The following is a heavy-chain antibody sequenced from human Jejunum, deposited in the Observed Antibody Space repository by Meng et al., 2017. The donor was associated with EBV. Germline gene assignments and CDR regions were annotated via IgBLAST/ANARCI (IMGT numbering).Heavy chain of an antibody. Sequence: QAQLKGSGPGLVKPSETLSLTCTVSGGSVSTASYYWSWIRQSPGKGLEWIGYIYYSGNTNYNPSLKSRATITVDTSKNQFSLKLSSVTAADTAVYYCARVVDYYERSGYPDFWGQGTLVTVSS. CDR3: ARVVDYYERSGYPDF. CDR1: GGSVSTASYY. D-gene: IGHD3-22*01. CDR2: IYYSGNT. V-gene: IGHV4-61*01. J-gene: IGHJ4*02.